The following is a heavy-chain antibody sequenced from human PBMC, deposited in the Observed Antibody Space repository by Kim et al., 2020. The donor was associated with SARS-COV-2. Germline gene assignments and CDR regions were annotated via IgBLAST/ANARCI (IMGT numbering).Heavy chain of an antibody. Sequence: SETLSLTCTVSGGSISSYYWSWIRQPAGKGLEWIGRIYTSGSTNYNPSLKSRVTMSVDTSKNQFSLKLSSVTAADTAVYYCARIYCSGGSCYSGVYWYFDLWGRGTLVTVSS. V-gene: IGHV4-4*07. CDR3: ARIYCSGGSCYSGVYWYFDL. CDR1: GGSISSYY. CDR2: IYTSGST. J-gene: IGHJ2*01. D-gene: IGHD2-15*01.